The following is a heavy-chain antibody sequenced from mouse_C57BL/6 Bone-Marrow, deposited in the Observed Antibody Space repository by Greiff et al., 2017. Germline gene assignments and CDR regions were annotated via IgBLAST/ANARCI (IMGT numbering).Heavy chain of an antibody. Sequence: VQLQQPGAELVRPGSSVKLSCKASGYTFTSYWMHWVKQRPIQGLEWIGNIDPSDSDTHYNQKFKDKATLTVDKSSSTAYMQLSSLTSADSAVYYCAEGYYSMDYWGQGTSVTVSS. J-gene: IGHJ4*01. CDR1: GYTFTSYW. CDR3: AEGYYSMDY. CDR2: IDPSDSDT. V-gene: IGHV1-52*01.